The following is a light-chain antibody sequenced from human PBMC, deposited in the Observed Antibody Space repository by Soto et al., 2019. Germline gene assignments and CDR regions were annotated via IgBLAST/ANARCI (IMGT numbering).Light chain of an antibody. CDR3: QQYNSWPIT. CDR2: GAS. J-gene: IGKJ5*01. V-gene: IGKV3D-15*01. Sequence: IALPQSPGNLSLSPGERVTLSCRASQSINRDLAWYVQKTGQAPRRVIYGASTWGTGVPPRFPGSVYGKEFTLTISRLQSEDGAVYYGQQYNSWPITFGQGTRLEIK. CDR1: QSINRD.